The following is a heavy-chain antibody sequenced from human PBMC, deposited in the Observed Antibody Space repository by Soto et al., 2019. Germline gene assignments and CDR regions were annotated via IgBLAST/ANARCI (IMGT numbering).Heavy chain of an antibody. V-gene: IGHV1-46*01. D-gene: IGHD3-3*01. J-gene: IGHJ5*02. CDR2: INPSGGST. Sequence: ASVKVSCKASGYTITNYYIHWVRQAPGQGLEWMGIINPSGGSTSYAQKFQGRVTMTKDTSTSTVYMELSSLRSEDTAVYYCARDHPLPPDPFTILEVVTRGWFDPWG. CDR3: ARDHPLPPDPFTILEVVTRGWFDP. CDR1: GYTITNYY.